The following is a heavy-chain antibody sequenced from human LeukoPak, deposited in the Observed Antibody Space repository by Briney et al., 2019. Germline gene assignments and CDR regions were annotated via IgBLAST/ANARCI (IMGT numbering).Heavy chain of an antibody. CDR2: VGKEKNSYAT. V-gene: IGHV3-73*01. D-gene: IGHD1-26*01. J-gene: IGHJ5*02. CDR3: TRDSGTYNWLDP. Sequence: GGSLRLSCEASGFTFSGSAIHWVRHPFGKGMEWNGHVGKEKNSYATGSAYAVSVEGRCTVSRDDSKNMAYLQMSGLKTEDTALYYCTRDSGTYNWLDPWGQGTLVTVSS. CDR1: GFTFSGSA.